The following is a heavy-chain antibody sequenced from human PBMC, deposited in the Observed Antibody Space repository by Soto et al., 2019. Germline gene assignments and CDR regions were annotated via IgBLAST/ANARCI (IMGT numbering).Heavy chain of an antibody. CDR3: ARARKDGNDCLAY. D-gene: IGHD5-12*01. CDR1: GFIFSDPY. Sequence: GGSLRLSCTASGFIFSDPYMDWVRQALGKGLEWVGRIRNKPRDYTTEYAASVQGRFTISRDDSKNSLYLQMNSLTTDDTAVYYCARARKDGNDCLAYWGKGTLVTVSS. J-gene: IGHJ4*02. CDR2: IRNKPRDYTT. V-gene: IGHV3-72*01.